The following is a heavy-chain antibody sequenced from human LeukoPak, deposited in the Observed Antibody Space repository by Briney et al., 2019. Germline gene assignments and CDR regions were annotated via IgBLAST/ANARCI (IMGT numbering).Heavy chain of an antibody. D-gene: IGHD2-15*01. CDR2: INPNSGGT. CDR1: GYTFTGCY. V-gene: IGHV1-2*02. Sequence: ASVKVSCKASGYTFTGCYMHWVRQAPGQGLEWMGWINPNSGGTNYAQKFQGRVTMTRDTSISTAYMELSRLRSDDTAVYYCARDLKYCSGGSCYFSAFDIWGQGTMVTVSS. J-gene: IGHJ3*02. CDR3: ARDLKYCSGGSCYFSAFDI.